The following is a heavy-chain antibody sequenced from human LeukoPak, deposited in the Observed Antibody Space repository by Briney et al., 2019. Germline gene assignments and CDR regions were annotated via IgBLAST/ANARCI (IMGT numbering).Heavy chain of an antibody. J-gene: IGHJ4*01. CDR3: ATKEIYSSGWSYFDY. Sequence: GGSLRLSCAASGFTFSNSAMSWVRQAPGKGLEWVSTISGSGITTYYADSVKGRFTTSRNTSKNPLYLQMNILGDDTAVYYYATKEIYSSGWSYFDYWGHGTLVTVSS. V-gene: IGHV3-23*01. CDR1: GFTFSNSA. D-gene: IGHD6-19*01. CDR2: ISGSGITT.